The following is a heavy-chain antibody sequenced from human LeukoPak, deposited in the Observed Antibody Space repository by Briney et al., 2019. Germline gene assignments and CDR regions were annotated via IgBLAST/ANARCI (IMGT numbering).Heavy chain of an antibody. CDR1: GGTFSSYA. Sequence: SVKVSCKASGGTFSSYAISWVRQAPGQGLEWMGRIIPILGIANYAQTFQGRVTMTEDTSTDTAYMELSSLRSADTAVYYCATYIMPRELLRDARFDPWGQGTLVTVSS. CDR3: ATYIMPRELLRDARFDP. V-gene: IGHV1-69*04. J-gene: IGHJ5*02. CDR2: IIPILGIA. D-gene: IGHD1-26*01.